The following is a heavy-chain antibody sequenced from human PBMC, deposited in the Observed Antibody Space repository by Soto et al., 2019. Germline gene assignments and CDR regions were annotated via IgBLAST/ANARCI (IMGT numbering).Heavy chain of an antibody. Sequence: QVQLVQSGAEEKKPGASVKVSCKACGYTFTSYAMHWVRQAPGQRLEWMGWINAGNGNTKYSQKFQGRVTITRDTSASTAYMELSSLRSEDTAVYYCARVGDYGDYSYYFDYWGQGTLVTVSS. CDR3: ARVGDYGDYSYYFDY. V-gene: IGHV1-3*05. J-gene: IGHJ4*02. D-gene: IGHD4-17*01. CDR2: INAGNGNT. CDR1: GYTFTSYA.